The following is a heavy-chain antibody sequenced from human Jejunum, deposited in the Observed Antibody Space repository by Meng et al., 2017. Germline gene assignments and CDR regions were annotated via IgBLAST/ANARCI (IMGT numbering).Heavy chain of an antibody. CDR3: ARAYCTDVSCHDFFDS. Sequence: QVQLQESGPGLVKPSGPPSPTCAVSGASISRTNWWSWVRQPPGKGLEWIGKIDPSESTHYNPSLKGRVTISADRSKNQFSLRLTSVTAADTAIYYCARAYCTDVSCHDFFDSWGQGTLVTVSS. V-gene: IGHV4-4*02. CDR2: IDPSEST. J-gene: IGHJ4*02. D-gene: IGHD2-8*01. CDR1: GASISRTNW.